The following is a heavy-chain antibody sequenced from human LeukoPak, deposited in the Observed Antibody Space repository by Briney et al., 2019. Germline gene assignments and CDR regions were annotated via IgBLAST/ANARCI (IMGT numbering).Heavy chain of an antibody. V-gene: IGHV3-30*04. J-gene: IGHJ3*02. CDR2: ISYDGSNK. CDR1: GFTFSSYA. Sequence: GRSLRLSCAASGFTFSSYAMHWVRQAPGKGLEWVAVISYDGSNKYYADSVKGRFTISRDNSKNTLYLQMNSLRAEDTAVYYCARDRSPVGGSYYYAFDIWGQGTMVTVSS. CDR3: ARDRSPVGGSYYYAFDI. D-gene: IGHD1-26*01.